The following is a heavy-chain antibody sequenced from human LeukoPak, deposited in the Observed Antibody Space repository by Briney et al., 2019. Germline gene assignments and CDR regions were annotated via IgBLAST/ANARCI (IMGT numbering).Heavy chain of an antibody. J-gene: IGHJ1*01. D-gene: IGHD1-26*01. CDR1: GFTFSSYA. V-gene: IGHV3-23*01. Sequence: GGSLRLSCGASGFTFSSYAMSWVRQAPGKGLEWVSAISGSGGSTYYADSVKGRFTISRDNSKNTLYLQMNSLRAEDTAVYYCAKVNGGSGSYHLLRYFQHWGQGTLVTVSS. CDR2: ISGSGGST. CDR3: AKVNGGSGSYHLLRYFQH.